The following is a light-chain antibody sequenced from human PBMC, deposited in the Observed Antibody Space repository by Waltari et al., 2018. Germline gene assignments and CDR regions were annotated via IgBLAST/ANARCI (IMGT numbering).Light chain of an antibody. Sequence: DIQMTQSPSSLSASVGDRVTITCRASQSVTSYLNWYQQKPGKAPKLLIYPESNLQSGVPSRFSGSGSGTAFTLTISSLQPEDFATYYCQQANSFPLTFGGGTKVEIK. J-gene: IGKJ4*01. CDR2: PES. V-gene: IGKV1-39*01. CDR1: QSVTSY. CDR3: QQANSFPLT.